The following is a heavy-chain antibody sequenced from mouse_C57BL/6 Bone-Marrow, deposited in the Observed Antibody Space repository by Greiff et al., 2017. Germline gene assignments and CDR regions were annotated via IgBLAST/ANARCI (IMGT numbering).Heavy chain of an antibody. CDR3: ARGYYSNYVAMDY. J-gene: IGHJ4*01. CDR2: ISYDGSN. Sequence: EVQLQQSGPGLVKPSQSLSLTCSVTGYSITSGYYWNWIRQFPGNKLEWMGYISYDGSNNYNPSLKNRISITRDTSKNQFFLKLNSVTTEDTATYYCARGYYSNYVAMDYWGQGTSVTVSS. V-gene: IGHV3-6*01. D-gene: IGHD2-5*01. CDR1: GYSITSGYY.